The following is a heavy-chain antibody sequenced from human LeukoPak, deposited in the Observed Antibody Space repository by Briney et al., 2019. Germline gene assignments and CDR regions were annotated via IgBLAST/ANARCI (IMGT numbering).Heavy chain of an antibody. D-gene: IGHD6-13*01. CDR3: ARVVKRDSSSWYTEAFDI. Sequence: SQTLSLTCAVSGGSISSGGYSWSWIRQPPGKGLEWIGYIYHSGSTYYNPSLKSRVTISVDRSKNQFSLKLSSVTAADTAVYYCARVVKRDSSSWYTEAFDIWGTGTTVNVSS. V-gene: IGHV4-30-2*01. J-gene: IGHJ3*02. CDR2: IYHSGST. CDR1: GGSISSGGYS.